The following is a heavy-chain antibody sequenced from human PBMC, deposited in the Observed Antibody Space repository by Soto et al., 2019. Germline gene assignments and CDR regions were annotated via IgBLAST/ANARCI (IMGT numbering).Heavy chain of an antibody. J-gene: IGHJ4*02. CDR2: ISSGSSDT. V-gene: IGHV3-21*01. Sequence: VGSLRLSCEASGFTFSRVSMNWVRQVPEKGLEWVASISSGSSDTWYADSVKGRFIISRDNAQNSLFLQMNTLRPEDTAMYYCARVAYWGPGTQVTVSS. CDR3: ARVAY. CDR1: GFTFSRVS.